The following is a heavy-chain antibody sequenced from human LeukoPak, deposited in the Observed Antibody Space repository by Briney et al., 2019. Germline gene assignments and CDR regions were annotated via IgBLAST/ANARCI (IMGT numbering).Heavy chain of an antibody. CDR1: GDSINNRDSY. D-gene: IGHD5-24*01. J-gene: IGHJ5*02. V-gene: IGHV4-39*01. CDR2: IYYSGGT. CDR3: ARHAYNYGLDYFDP. Sequence: SETLSLTCTVSGDSINNRDSYWGWIRQPPGKGLQWIGSIYYSGGTYYNPSLKSRVRISVDTSKNHFSLELTSVTAADTAVYYCARHAYNYGLDYFDPWGQGTLVTVSS.